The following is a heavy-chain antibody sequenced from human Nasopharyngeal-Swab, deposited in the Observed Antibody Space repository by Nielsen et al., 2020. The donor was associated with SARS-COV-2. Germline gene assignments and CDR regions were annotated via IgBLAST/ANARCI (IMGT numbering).Heavy chain of an antibody. J-gene: IGHJ6*02. CDR2: IKQDGSER. D-gene: IGHD1-26*01. CDR3: ARDWAASGGGMDV. Sequence: GESLKISCAASGFLFNSYWMTWVRQAPGKGLEWVANIKQDGSERYYVDSVKGRFTISRGNAKKSLWLQMNSLRAEDTAVYYCARDWAASGGGMDVWGQGTTVTVSS. CDR1: GFLFNSYW. V-gene: IGHV3-7*01.